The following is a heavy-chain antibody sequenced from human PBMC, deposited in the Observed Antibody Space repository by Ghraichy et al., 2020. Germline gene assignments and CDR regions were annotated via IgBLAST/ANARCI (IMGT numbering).Heavy chain of an antibody. D-gene: IGHD2-2*03. J-gene: IGHJ6*02. Sequence: GGSLRLSCAASGFTFSSYAMNWVRQAPGKGLEWVSAISGSGGSTYYADSVKGRFTISRDNSKNTLYLQMNSLRAEDTAVYYCARSGYCSSGSPPLYYYCSCGMDVWGPGTTVTVSS. CDR2: ISGSGGST. V-gene: IGHV3-23*01. CDR3: ARSGYCSSGSPPLYYYCSCGMDV. CDR1: GFTFSSYA.